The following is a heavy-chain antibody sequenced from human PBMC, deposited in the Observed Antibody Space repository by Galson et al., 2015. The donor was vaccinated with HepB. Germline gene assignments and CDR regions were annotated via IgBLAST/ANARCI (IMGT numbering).Heavy chain of an antibody. V-gene: IGHV3-23*01. CDR2: ITGSGVTT. Sequence: SLRLSCAASGFTFSSYAMSWVRQAPGRGLEWVSAITGSGVTTYHGDSVKGRFTISRDNSKNTLYLQMSSLRAEDTAVYYCAKDLTVMVNYAFDSWGQGTLVTVSS. D-gene: IGHD5-18*01. CDR3: AKDLTVMVNYAFDS. J-gene: IGHJ4*02. CDR1: GFTFSSYA.